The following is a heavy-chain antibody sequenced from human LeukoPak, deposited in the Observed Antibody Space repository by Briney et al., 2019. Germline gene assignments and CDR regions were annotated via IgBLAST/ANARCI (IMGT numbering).Heavy chain of an antibody. CDR1: GGSFSGHY. D-gene: IGHD1-1*01. CDR3: ARHETGTTNFDY. V-gene: IGHV4-34*01. CDR2: INHSGST. J-gene: IGHJ4*02. Sequence: SETLSLTCAVYGGSFSGHYWSWIRQPPGKGLEWIGEINHSGSTNYNPSLKSRVTISVDTSKNQFSLKLSSVTAADTAVYYCARHETGTTNFDYWGQGTLVTVSS.